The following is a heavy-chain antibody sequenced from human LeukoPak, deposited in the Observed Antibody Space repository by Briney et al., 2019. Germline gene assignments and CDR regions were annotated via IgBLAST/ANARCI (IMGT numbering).Heavy chain of an antibody. Sequence: SETLSLTCAVYGGSFSGYYWSWIRQPAGKGLEWIGRIYTSGSTNYNPSLKSRVTMSVDTSKNQFSLKLSSVTAADTAVYYCARGEYYYGSGSYYSIVGYFDYWGQGTLVTVSS. V-gene: IGHV4-59*10. CDR3: ARGEYYYGSGSYYSIVGYFDY. CDR1: GGSFSGYY. CDR2: IYTSGST. J-gene: IGHJ4*02. D-gene: IGHD3-10*01.